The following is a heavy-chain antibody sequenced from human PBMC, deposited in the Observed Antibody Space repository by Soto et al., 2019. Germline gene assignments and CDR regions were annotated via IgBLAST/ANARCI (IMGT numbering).Heavy chain of an antibody. CDR1: GYTFTSYA. V-gene: IGHV1-3*01. D-gene: IGHD1-26*01. Sequence: GASVKVSCKASGYTFTSYAMHWVRQAPGQRLEWMGWINAGNGNTKYSQKFQGRVTITRDTSASTAYMELSSLRSEDTAVYYCARDKSGSHYTAPTGHIDYWGQGTLVTVSS. CDR3: ARDKSGSHYTAPTGHIDY. CDR2: INAGNGNT. J-gene: IGHJ4*02.